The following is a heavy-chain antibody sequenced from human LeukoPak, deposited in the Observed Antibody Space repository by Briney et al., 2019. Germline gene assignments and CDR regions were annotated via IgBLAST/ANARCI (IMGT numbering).Heavy chain of an antibody. V-gene: IGHV1-18*01. CDR1: GYPFTSYG. D-gene: IGHD3-22*01. Sequence: ASVKLSSKAAGYPFTSYGISWGRQAPGQGLEWRGWIGAYNGNTNYAQKLQGRVNMTTDTSTSTAYMELRSLRSDDTAVYYCARDYYDSSGYLWFYYYYGMDVWGQGTTVTVSS. CDR2: IGAYNGNT. J-gene: IGHJ6*02. CDR3: ARDYYDSSGYLWFYYYYGMDV.